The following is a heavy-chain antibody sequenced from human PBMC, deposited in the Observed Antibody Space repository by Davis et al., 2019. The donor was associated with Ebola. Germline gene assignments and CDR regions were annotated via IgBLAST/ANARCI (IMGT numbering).Heavy chain of an antibody. V-gene: IGHV4-34*01. J-gene: IGHJ4*02. Sequence: SETLSLTCTVSGGSINSGGKYWNWIRQPPGKGLEWIGEINHSGSTNYNPSLKSRVTISVDTSKNQFSLKLSSVTAADTAVYYCARGGYSSSWYYWGQGTLVTVSS. CDR2: INHSGST. CDR1: GGSINSGGKY. CDR3: ARGGYSSSWYY. D-gene: IGHD6-13*01.